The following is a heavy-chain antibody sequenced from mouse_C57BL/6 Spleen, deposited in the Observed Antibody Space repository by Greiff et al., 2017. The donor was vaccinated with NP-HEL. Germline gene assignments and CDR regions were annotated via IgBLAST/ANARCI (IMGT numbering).Heavy chain of an antibody. CDR1: GYTFTSYW. CDR2: IDPNSGGT. D-gene: IGHD2-3*01. CDR3: ARGDDGYYEGAWFAY. V-gene: IGHV1-72*01. Sequence: QVQLKQPGAELVKPGASVKLSCKASGYTFTSYWMHWVKQRPGRGLEWIGRIDPNSGGTKYNEKVKSKATLTVDKPSSTDYMQLSSLTSEDSAVYYCARGDDGYYEGAWFAYWGQGTLVTVSA. J-gene: IGHJ3*01.